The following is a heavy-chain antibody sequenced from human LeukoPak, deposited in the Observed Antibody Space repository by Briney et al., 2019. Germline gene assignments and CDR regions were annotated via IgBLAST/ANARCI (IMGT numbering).Heavy chain of an antibody. CDR3: AELGITMIGGV. V-gene: IGHV3-23*01. J-gene: IGHJ6*04. CDR2: ITSRGDST. D-gene: IGHD3-10*02. CDR1: GFTFSRYG. Sequence: PGGSLRLSCAASGFTFSRYGMTWVRQAPGKGLEWVSSITSRGDSTYNADSVKGRFSISRDNSENTLFLQMNSLRAEDTAVYYCAELGITMIGGVWGKGTTVTISS.